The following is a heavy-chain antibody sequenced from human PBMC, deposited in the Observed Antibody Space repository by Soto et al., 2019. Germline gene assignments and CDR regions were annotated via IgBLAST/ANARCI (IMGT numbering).Heavy chain of an antibody. CDR3: ARNGVVVAQSYYYYYYGMDV. Sequence: TGGSLRLSCAASGFTFSSYGMHWVRQAPGKGLEWVAVIWYDGSNKYYADSVKGRFTISRDNSKSTLYLQMNSLRAEDTAVYYCARNGVVVAQSYYYYYYGMDVWGQGTTVTVSS. CDR1: GFTFSSYG. V-gene: IGHV3-33*01. J-gene: IGHJ6*02. CDR2: IWYDGSNK. D-gene: IGHD2-15*01.